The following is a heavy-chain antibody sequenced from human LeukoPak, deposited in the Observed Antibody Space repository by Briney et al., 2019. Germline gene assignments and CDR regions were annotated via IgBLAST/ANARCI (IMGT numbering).Heavy chain of an antibody. CDR1: GGSINSYY. CDR2: IYSSGST. D-gene: IGHD4-23*01. Sequence: SETLSLTCTVSGGSINSYYWSWIRQPAGKGLAWIGRIYSSGSTNHNPSLKSRVSMLVDTSKNQFSLKLTSVTAADTAVYYCARGGKATVVTMWGQGILVTVSS. V-gene: IGHV4-4*07. CDR3: ARGGKATVVTM. J-gene: IGHJ4*02.